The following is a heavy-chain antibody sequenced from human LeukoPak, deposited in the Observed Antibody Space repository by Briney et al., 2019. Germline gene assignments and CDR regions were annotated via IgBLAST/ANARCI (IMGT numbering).Heavy chain of an antibody. CDR1: GFPFSTYA. Sequence: GGSLRLSCAASGFPFSTYAMSWVRQAPGKGLEWVSAISGSGGGTYYADFVKGRFTISRDSSKNTLYLQMNSLRADDTAVYYCARHDTGWDYFDYWGQGTLVPVSS. J-gene: IGHJ4*02. V-gene: IGHV3-23*01. CDR3: ARHDTGWDYFDY. D-gene: IGHD6-19*01. CDR2: ISGSGGGT.